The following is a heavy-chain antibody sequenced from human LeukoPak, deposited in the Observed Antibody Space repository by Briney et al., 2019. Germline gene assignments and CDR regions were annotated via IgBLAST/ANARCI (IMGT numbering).Heavy chain of an antibody. J-gene: IGHJ4*02. Sequence: ASVKVSCKASGFTFTGYYIHWVRQAPGQGLEWMGYINPHSGGTNSPQKFQGRVTMTTDTSISAAYMELSSLISDDTAMYYCVREGNELLPKNFDYWGQGTLVSVSS. CDR1: GFTFTGYY. V-gene: IGHV1-2*02. CDR2: INPHSGGT. CDR3: VREGNELLPKNFDY. D-gene: IGHD2-15*01.